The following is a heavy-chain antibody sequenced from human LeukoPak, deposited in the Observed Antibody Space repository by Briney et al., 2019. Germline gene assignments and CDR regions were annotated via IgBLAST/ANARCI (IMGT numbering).Heavy chain of an antibody. Sequence: PGGSLRLSCAASGFTFSNAWMNWVRQAPGKGLEWVANIKQDGSEKYYVDSVKGRFTISRDNAKNSLYLQMNSLRDEDTAVYYCASLSSRHDYWGQGTLVTVSS. J-gene: IGHJ4*02. CDR1: GFTFSNAW. D-gene: IGHD6-13*01. CDR2: IKQDGSEK. CDR3: ASLSSRHDY. V-gene: IGHV3-7*01.